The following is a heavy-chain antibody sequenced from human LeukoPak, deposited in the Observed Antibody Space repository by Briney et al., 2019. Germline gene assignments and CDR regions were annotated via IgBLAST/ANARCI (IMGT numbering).Heavy chain of an antibody. CDR3: ARGERAAMVTIDS. V-gene: IGHV1-69*13. D-gene: IGHD5-18*01. CDR1: GGTLSSHV. J-gene: IGHJ4*02. Sequence: EASVKVFCKASGGTLSSHVISWVRQAPGQGLEWMGGIIPIFDTANYAQKFQGRVTITADESSNTAYMELSSLRSEDAAVYYCARGERAAMVTIDSWGQGTLVTVSS. CDR2: IIPIFDTA.